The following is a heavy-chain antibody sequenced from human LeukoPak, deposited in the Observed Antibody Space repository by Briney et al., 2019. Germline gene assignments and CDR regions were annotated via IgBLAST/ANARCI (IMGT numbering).Heavy chain of an antibody. CDR2: INPNSGGT. J-gene: IGHJ6*03. D-gene: IGHD3-16*01. CDR1: GYTFTGYY. CDR3: ARGHWVAMDV. V-gene: IGHV1-2*02. Sequence: ASVKVSCKASGYTFTGYYVHWVRQAPGQGLEWMGWINPNSGGTNYAQKFQGRVTMTRDTSISTAYMELNSLSSDDTAVYYCARGHWVAMDVWGKGTTVTISS.